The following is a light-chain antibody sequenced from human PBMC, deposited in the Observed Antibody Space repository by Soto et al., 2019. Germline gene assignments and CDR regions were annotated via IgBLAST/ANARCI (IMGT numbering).Light chain of an antibody. V-gene: IGKV1-5*03. CDR2: KAS. CDR1: QSISSW. J-gene: IGKJ1*01. Sequence: DIQMTQSPSTLSASVGDRVTITCRASQSISSWLAWYQQKPGKAPKLLIYKASSLETGVPSRFSGSGSGTEFALTISSLQADDFASYYCQQYGSSSPWTFGQGTKVELK. CDR3: QQYGSSSPWT.